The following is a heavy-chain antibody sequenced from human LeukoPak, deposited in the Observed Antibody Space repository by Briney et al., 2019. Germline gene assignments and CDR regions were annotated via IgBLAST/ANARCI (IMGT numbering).Heavy chain of an antibody. V-gene: IGHV3-66*01. D-gene: IGHD2-2*01. CDR2: IYRGGAT. J-gene: IGHJ4*02. CDR1: GFTVSSNY. Sequence: GGSLRLSCAASGFTVSSNYMSWVRQAPGKGLEWVSVIYRGGATYYADSVKDRFTISRDISKNTLFLQMNSLRAEDTAVYFCARDGPDPLYFDYWGQGTLVTASP. CDR3: ARDGPDPLYFDY.